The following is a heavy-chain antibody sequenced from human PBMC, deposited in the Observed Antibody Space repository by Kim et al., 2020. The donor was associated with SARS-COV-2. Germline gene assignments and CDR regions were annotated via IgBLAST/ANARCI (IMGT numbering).Heavy chain of an antibody. CDR3: ARDPYSRNMFDP. CDR1: GFTFSSHW. CDR2: IKSDGSDT. D-gene: IGHD6-13*01. J-gene: IGHJ5*02. V-gene: IGHV3-74*03. Sequence: GSLRLSCEASGFTFSSHWMHWVRQAPGKGLVWVSRIKSDGSDTTYADSVKGRFTISRDNAKNTLYLQMNSLRAEDTAVYYCARDPYSRNMFDPWGQVTL.